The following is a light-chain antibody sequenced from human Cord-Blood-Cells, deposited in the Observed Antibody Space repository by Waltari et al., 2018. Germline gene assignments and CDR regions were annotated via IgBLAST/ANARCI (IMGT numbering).Light chain of an antibody. J-gene: IGKJ2*01. V-gene: IGKV1-33*01. CDR2: YAS. Sequence: DIQMTQPPSSSSASVGDRVTITCQASQDINNYLNWYQQKPGKAPKLLIYYASNLETGVPSRFSGSGSGTDFTFTISSLQPEDIATYYCQQYDNLPYTFGQGTKLEIK. CDR3: QQYDNLPYT. CDR1: QDINNY.